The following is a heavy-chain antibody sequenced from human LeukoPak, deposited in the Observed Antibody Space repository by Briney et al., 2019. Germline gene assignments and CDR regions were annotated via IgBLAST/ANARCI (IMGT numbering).Heavy chain of an antibody. D-gene: IGHD4-17*01. J-gene: IGHJ4*02. CDR2: ISSSSSYI. V-gene: IGHV3-21*01. CDR3: AKGRTTVTRDAYYFDY. Sequence: PGGSLRLSCAASGFTFSSYSMNWVRQAPGKGLEWVSSISSSSSYIYYADSVKGRFTISRDNSKNTLYLQMNSLRAEDTAVYYCAKGRTTVTRDAYYFDYWGQGTLVTVSS. CDR1: GFTFSSYS.